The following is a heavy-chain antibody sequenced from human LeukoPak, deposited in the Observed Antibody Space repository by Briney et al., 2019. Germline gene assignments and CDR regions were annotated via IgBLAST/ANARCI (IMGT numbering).Heavy chain of an antibody. CDR1: GGSISSGGYS. Sequence: PSETLSLTWAVSGGSISSGGYSWSWIRQPPGKGLEWIGYIYHSGSTYYNPSLKSRVTISVDRSKNQFSLKLSSVTAADTAVYYCARDEGYGGNPFDYWGQGTLVTVSS. J-gene: IGHJ4*02. CDR2: IYHSGST. CDR3: ARDEGYGGNPFDY. D-gene: IGHD4-23*01. V-gene: IGHV4-30-2*01.